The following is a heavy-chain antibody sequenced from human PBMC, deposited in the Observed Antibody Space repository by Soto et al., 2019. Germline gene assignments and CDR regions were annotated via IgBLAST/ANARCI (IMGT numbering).Heavy chain of an antibody. J-gene: IGHJ6*02. CDR3: SRSMVRLQSMDV. D-gene: IGHD3-10*01. V-gene: IGHV3-23*01. CDR1: GFTFSSYA. Sequence: SLRLSCAASGFTFSSYAMSWVRQAPGKGLEWVSAISGSGGSTYYADSVKGRFTISRDNXXXXLXLXIXSXXXXDTAVYYCSRSMVRLQSMDVWGQGTTVTVSS. CDR2: ISGSGGST.